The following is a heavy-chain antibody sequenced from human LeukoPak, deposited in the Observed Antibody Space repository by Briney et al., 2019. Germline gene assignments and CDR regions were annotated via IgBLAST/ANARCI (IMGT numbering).Heavy chain of an antibody. D-gene: IGHD6-19*01. CDR2: ISSNGGST. CDR1: GFTFSSYA. V-gene: IGHV3-64D*06. J-gene: IGHJ4*02. Sequence: GGSLRLSCSASGFTFSSYAMHWVRQAPGKGLEYVSAISSNGGSTYYADSVKGRFTISRDNSKNTLYLQMSSLRAEDTAVYYCVKMAGCSSGWYHDYWGQGTLVTVSS. CDR3: VKMAGCSSGWYHDY.